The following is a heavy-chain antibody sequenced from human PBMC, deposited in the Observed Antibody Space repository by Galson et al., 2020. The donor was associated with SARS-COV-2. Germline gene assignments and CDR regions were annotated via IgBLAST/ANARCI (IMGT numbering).Heavy chain of an antibody. CDR3: TRERGYSYGYSDY. CDR2: ISGTSTNI. J-gene: IGHJ4*02. Sequence: GESLKISCASSGFTYSSYSMNWVRQAPGKGLEWVSYISGTSTNIYYADSVKGRFTISRDNAKNSLYLQMNSLGTEDTAVYYCTRERGYSYGYSDYWGQGTLVTVSS. V-gene: IGHV3-21*06. CDR1: GFTYSSYS. D-gene: IGHD5-18*01.